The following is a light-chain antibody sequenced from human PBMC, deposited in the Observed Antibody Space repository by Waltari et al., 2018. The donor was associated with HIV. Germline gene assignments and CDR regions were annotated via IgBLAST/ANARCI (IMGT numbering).Light chain of an antibody. V-gene: IGKV3-20*01. CDR3: HQYGSSPRGT. CDR1: QSVSSSY. Sequence: EIVLTQSPGTLSLSPGERATLSCRASQSVSSSYLAWYQQKPGQAPRLLIYGASSRATGIPDRFSGSGSRTDFILTISRLEPEDSAVYYCHQYGSSPRGTFGQGTKVEIK. J-gene: IGKJ1*01. CDR2: GAS.